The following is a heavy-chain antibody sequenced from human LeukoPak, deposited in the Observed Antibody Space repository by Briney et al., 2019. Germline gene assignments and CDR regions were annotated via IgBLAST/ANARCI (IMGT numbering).Heavy chain of an antibody. Sequence: PGGSLRLSCAASGFTFSSYWMHWVRQAPGKGLVWVSRINSDGNNTSYADSVKGRFTISRDNAKNTLYLQMNSLRAEDTAVYYCARSVLLWFGESLRPSNWFDPWGQGTLVTVSS. CDR3: ARSVLLWFGESLRPSNWFDP. CDR1: GFTFSSYW. D-gene: IGHD3-10*01. J-gene: IGHJ5*02. V-gene: IGHV3-74*01. CDR2: INSDGNNT.